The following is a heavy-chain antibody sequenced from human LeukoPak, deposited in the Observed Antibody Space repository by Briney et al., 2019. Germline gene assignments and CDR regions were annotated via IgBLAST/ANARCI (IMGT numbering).Heavy chain of an antibody. J-gene: IGHJ4*02. Sequence: GGSLRLSCAASGFTFSSYSMNWVRQAPGKGLEWVSSISSSSSYIYYADSVKGRFTISRDNAKNSLYLQMNSLRAEDTAVYYCARAGIAAAGTTDWGQGTLVTVSS. V-gene: IGHV3-21*01. CDR1: GFTFSSYS. CDR3: ARAGIAAAGTTD. D-gene: IGHD6-13*01. CDR2: ISSSSSYI.